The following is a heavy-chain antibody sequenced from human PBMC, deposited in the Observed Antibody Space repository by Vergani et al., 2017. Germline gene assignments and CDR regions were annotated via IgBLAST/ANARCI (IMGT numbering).Heavy chain of an antibody. Sequence: EVQLVESGGGLVQPGGSLRLSCAASGFTFSSYWMSWVRQAPGKGLEWVANIKQDGSEKYYVDSVKGRFTISRDNAKNSLYLQMNSLRAEDTAVYYCARDWSSWHDDYFDYWGQGTLVTVSS. D-gene: IGHD6-13*01. J-gene: IGHJ4*02. CDR1: GFTFSSYW. CDR2: IKQDGSEK. V-gene: IGHV3-7*01. CDR3: ARDWSSWHDDYFDY.